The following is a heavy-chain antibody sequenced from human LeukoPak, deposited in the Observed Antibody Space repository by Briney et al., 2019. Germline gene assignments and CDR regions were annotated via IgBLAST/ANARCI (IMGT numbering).Heavy chain of an antibody. J-gene: IGHJ6*02. V-gene: IGHV3-33*01. Sequence: PGGSLRLSCAASGFTFSSYGMHWVRQAPGKGLEWVAVIWYDGSNKYYADSVKGRFTISRDNSKNTLYLQMNSLRAEDTAVYYCARGRLLPYYYYGMDVWGQGTTVTVSS. D-gene: IGHD2-21*02. CDR2: IWYDGSNK. CDR3: ARGRLLPYYYYGMDV. CDR1: GFTFSSYG.